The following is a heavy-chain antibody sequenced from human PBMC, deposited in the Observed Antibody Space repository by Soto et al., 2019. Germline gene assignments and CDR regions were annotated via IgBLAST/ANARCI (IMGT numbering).Heavy chain of an antibody. D-gene: IGHD1-1*01. CDR1: GYTFTNYA. J-gene: IGHJ4*02. CDR2: INAGNGHT. CDR3: ARGRWTQTTADYYLDY. V-gene: IGHV1-3*01. Sequence: QVHLVQSATEVKMPGASVKLSCKASGYTFTNYAIHWVRQAPGQRLEWMVWINAGNGHTKYSQKFQGRVTVTRQPSATTAYRELSSLRSEDTAVYYCARGRWTQTTADYYLDYWGQGTLVTVSS.